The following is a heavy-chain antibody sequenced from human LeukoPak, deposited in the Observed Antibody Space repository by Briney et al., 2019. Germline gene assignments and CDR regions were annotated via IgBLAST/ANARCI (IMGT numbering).Heavy chain of an antibody. CDR1: GFTFRNYW. V-gene: IGHV3-7*03. D-gene: IGHD6-13*01. Sequence: GGSLRLSCAASGFTFRNYWMSWVRQVPGKGLEWVVNINEGGNEKNYVDSVKGRFTASRDNAQNSLYLHMNSLRVEDTAVYYCARHPNSNWDYWGQGTPVTVSS. CDR3: ARHPNSNWDY. CDR2: INEGGNEK. J-gene: IGHJ4*02.